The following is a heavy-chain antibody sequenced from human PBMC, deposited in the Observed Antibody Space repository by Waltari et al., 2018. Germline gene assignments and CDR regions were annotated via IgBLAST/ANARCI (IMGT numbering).Heavy chain of an antibody. CDR1: VFTFSNSW. J-gene: IGHJ4*02. CDR2: RKHDASES. V-gene: IGHV3-7*01. Sequence: EVQLVESGGGLVQPGGSLRLSCAASVFTFSNSWMDWVRQAPGKGLEWVDNRKHDASESHYVDSVKGRFTISRDNAQNLLYLQMNSLRAGDTAVYYCSVSLNYWGQGTLVTVSS. CDR3: SVSLNY.